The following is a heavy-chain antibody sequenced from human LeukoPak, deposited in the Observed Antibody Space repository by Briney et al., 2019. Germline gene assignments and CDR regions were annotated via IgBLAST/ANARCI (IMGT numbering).Heavy chain of an antibody. D-gene: IGHD1-26*01. J-gene: IGHJ3*02. Sequence: SETLSLTCTVSGGSISSGDYYWSWIRQPPGKGLEWIGYIYYSGSTYYNSSLKSRVTISVDRSKNQFSLKLSSVTAADTAVYYCARDRVGPIVGAFDIWGQGTMVTVSS. CDR1: GGSISSGDYY. CDR3: ARDRVGPIVGAFDI. V-gene: IGHV4-30-4*01. CDR2: IYYSGST.